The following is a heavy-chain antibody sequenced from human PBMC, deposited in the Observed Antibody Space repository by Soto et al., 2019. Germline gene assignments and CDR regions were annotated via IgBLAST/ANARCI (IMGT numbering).Heavy chain of an antibody. Sequence: EVQLVESGGGVVQPGGSLRLSCAASGFTFSSYSMNWVRQAPGKGLEWVSYISSSSSTIYYADSVKGRFTISRDNAKNSLYLRMNSLRDEDTAVCYCARGADYDSSGIRLNWFDPWGQGTLVTVSS. CDR2: ISSSSSTI. CDR3: ARGADYDSSGIRLNWFDP. J-gene: IGHJ5*02. D-gene: IGHD3-22*01. V-gene: IGHV3-48*02. CDR1: GFTFSSYS.